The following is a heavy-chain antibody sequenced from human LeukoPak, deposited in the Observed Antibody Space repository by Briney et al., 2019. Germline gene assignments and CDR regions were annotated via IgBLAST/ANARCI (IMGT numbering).Heavy chain of an antibody. CDR3: ATGGYSAWCDY. CDR1: DGSINTYF. J-gene: IGHJ4*01. Sequence: PSETLSLTCSVSDGSINTYFWSWIRQPAGKGLELIGRIDSSGTTSLNPSLKSRVTISQDKSKKQFSLKLSSVTAADTAVYYCATGGYSAWCDYWGHGTQVIVSS. CDR2: IDSSGTT. D-gene: IGHD6-19*01. V-gene: IGHV4-4*07.